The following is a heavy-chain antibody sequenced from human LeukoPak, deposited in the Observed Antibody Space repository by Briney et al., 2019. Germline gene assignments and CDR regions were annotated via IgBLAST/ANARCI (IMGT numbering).Heavy chain of an antibody. CDR2: MNPNSGNT. D-gene: IGHD3-9*01. CDR3: ARLDRELRYFDWFHSARRIDAFDI. Sequence: RASVKVSCKASGYTFTSYDINWVRQATGQGLEWMGWMNPNSGNTGYAQKFQGRVTMTRNTSISTAYMELSSLRSEDTAVYYCARLDRELRYFDWFHSARRIDAFDIWGQGTRVTVSS. CDR1: GYTFTSYD. V-gene: IGHV1-8*01. J-gene: IGHJ3*02.